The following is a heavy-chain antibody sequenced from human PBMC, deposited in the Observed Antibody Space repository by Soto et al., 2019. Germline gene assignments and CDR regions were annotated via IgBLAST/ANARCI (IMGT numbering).Heavy chain of an antibody. CDR3: ARESRYGFKPQDFDL. CDR1: GFMFSFFN. D-gene: IGHD1-20*01. CDR2: LSFDRSNE. J-gene: IGHJ4*02. V-gene: IGHV3-30*14. Sequence: QGQLVESGGGVVQPGKSLRLSCATSGFMFSFFNMHWVRQAPGKGLEWVAFLSFDRSNEDYADSVKGRFTISRDNSQKTLYLQMNILRRDDTAVYDCARESRYGFKPQDFDLWGPGTLVTVSS.